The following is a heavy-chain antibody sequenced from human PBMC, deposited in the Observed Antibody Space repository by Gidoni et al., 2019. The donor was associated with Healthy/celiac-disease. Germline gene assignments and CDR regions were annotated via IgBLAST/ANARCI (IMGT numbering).Heavy chain of an antibody. CDR3: AHMGGGWSENDY. CDR2: IYWDDDK. V-gene: IGHV2-5*02. Sequence: QITLKESGPTLVTPTQTLTLTCTFSGFSLSTSGVGVGWLRQPPGKALEWHALIYWDDDKRYSPSLKSRLTITKDTSKNQVVLTMTNMDPVDTATYYCAHMGGGWSENDYWGQGTLVTVSS. CDR1: GFSLSTSGVG. D-gene: IGHD6-19*01. J-gene: IGHJ4*02.